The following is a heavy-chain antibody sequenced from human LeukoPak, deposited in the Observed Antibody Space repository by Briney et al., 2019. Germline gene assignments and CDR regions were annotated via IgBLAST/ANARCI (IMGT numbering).Heavy chain of an antibody. V-gene: IGHV1-18*01. J-gene: IGHJ4*02. CDR1: GYTFTSYD. Sequence: ASVKVSCKASGYTFTSYDINWVRQATGQGLEWMGWISAYNGNTNYAQKLQGRVTMTTDTSTSTAYMELRSLRSDDTAVYYCARDRVRERLDYWGQGTLVTVSS. CDR3: ARDRVRERLDY. D-gene: IGHD1-26*01. CDR2: ISAYNGNT.